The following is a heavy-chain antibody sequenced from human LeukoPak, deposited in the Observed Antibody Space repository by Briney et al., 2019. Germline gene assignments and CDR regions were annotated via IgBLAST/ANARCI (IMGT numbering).Heavy chain of an antibody. CDR1: GFTVSSNF. CDR2: LYSGGTT. Sequence: GGSLRLSCAGSGFTVSSNFLNWVPQAPGRGLEWVSVLYSGGTTFYADSVKGRFTTSSDNSNNTLYLQMNSLRPDDTAVYYCASPSPGGPAAGLFDYWGQGTLVTVSS. V-gene: IGHV3-53*05. D-gene: IGHD6-13*01. J-gene: IGHJ4*02. CDR3: ASPSPGGPAAGLFDY.